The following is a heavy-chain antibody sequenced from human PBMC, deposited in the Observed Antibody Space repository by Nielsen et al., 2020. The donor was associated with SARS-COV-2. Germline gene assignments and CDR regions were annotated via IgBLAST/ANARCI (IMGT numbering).Heavy chain of an antibody. CDR1: GFTFSSYA. CDR2: ISYDGSNK. CDR3: ARGSPNWNYVSFWFDP. Sequence: GESLKISCAASGFTFSSYAMHWVRQAPGKGLEWVAVISYDGSNKYYADSVKGRFTISRDNSKNTLYLQMNSLRAEDTAVYYCARGSPNWNYVSFWFDPWGQGTLVTVSS. V-gene: IGHV3-30*04. D-gene: IGHD1-7*01. J-gene: IGHJ5*02.